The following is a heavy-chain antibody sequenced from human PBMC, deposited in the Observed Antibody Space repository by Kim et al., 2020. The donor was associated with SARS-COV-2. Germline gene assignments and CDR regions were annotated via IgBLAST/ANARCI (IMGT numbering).Heavy chain of an antibody. D-gene: IGHD2-2*01. V-gene: IGHV4-4*07. J-gene: IGHJ5*02. Sequence: SETLSLTCTVSGGSISSYYWSWIRQPAGKGLEWIGRIYTSGSTNYNPSLKSRVTMSVDTSKNQFSLKLSSVTAADTAVYYCARGQLLGYCSSTSCYLDSNWFDPWGQGTLVTVSS. CDR1: GGSISSYY. CDR3: ARGQLLGYCSSTSCYLDSNWFDP. CDR2: IYTSGST.